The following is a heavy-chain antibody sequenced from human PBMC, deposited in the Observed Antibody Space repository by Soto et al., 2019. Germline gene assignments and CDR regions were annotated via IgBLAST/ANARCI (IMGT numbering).Heavy chain of an antibody. J-gene: IGHJ6*02. V-gene: IGHV3-53*01. D-gene: IGHD6-19*01. Sequence: PGGSLRLSCEVSGFSVTANYMSWVRQAPGKGLEWVSVIYSGGSTYYIDSVKGRFSISRDISKNTLYLQVNSLRAEDTAVYYCASRQLDVWGQGTTVTVSS. CDR3: ASRQLDV. CDR1: GFSVTANY. CDR2: IYSGGST.